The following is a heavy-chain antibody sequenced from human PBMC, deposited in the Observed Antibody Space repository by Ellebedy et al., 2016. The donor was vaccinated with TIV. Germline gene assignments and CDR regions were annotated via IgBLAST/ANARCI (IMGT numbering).Heavy chain of an antibody. CDR2: MNPNSGNT. V-gene: IGHV1-8*01. D-gene: IGHD6-13*01. CDR1: GYTFTSYD. J-gene: IGHJ5*02. Sequence: ASVKVSXXASGYTFTSYDINWVRQATGQGLEWMGWMNPNSGNTGYAQKFQGRVTMTRNTSISTAYMELSSLRSEDTAVYYCARWAHLSHSSHFNPWGQGTLVTVSS. CDR3: ARWAHLSHSSHFNP.